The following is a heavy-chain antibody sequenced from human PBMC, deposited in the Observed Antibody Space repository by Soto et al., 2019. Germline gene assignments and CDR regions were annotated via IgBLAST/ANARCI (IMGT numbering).Heavy chain of an antibody. D-gene: IGHD6-6*01. V-gene: IGHV3-23*01. CDR2: ISGGGGGI. Sequence: GGSLRLSCAASGFTFTSYAMTWVRQAPGKGLEWVSSISGGGGGIDYAGSVKGRFTISRDNSKNTLFLQMNSLRDADTELSSRENWF. CDR1: GFTFTSYA. J-gene: IGHJ5*01. CDR3: ENWF.